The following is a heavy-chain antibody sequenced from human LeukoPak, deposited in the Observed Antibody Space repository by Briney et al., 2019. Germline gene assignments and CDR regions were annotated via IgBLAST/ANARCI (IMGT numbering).Heavy chain of an antibody. V-gene: IGHV5-51*01. Sequence: GESLKISCKGSGYTFSNFWIAWVRQMPGKGLEWMGSIYPGDSDTRYRPSPQGQVTISADKSTTTAYLQWSSLKASDTAMYFCARLADTTSWGQGTLVTVSS. J-gene: IGHJ5*02. CDR3: ARLADTTS. CDR1: GYTFSNFW. D-gene: IGHD1-26*01. CDR2: IYPGDSDT.